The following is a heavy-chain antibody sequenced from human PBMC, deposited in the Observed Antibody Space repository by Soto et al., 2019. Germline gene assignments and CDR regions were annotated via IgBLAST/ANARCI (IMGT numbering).Heavy chain of an antibody. D-gene: IGHD3-16*02. CDR3: TSNRAYYDYIWGSYRYTDY. V-gene: IGHV3-15*01. CDR2: IKSKTDGGTT. J-gene: IGHJ4*02. CDR1: GFTFSNAW. Sequence: GGSLRLSCAASGFTFSNAWMSWVRQAPGKGLEWVGRIKSKTDGGTTDYAAPVKGRFTISRDDSKNTLYLQMNSLKTEDTAVYYCTSNRAYYDYIWGSYRYTDYWGQGTLVTVSS.